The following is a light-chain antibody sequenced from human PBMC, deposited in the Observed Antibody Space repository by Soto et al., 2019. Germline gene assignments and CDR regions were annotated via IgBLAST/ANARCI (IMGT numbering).Light chain of an antibody. J-gene: IGKJ5*01. Sequence: EIVMTQSPATLSVSPGERATLSCRASQSVSSNLAWYQQKPGQAPRLLIYGASTRATGIPARFSGSGSGPEFTLTIKSLQSEDFAVYYCQQYNIWRSISFGQGTRLEIK. CDR3: QQYNIWRSIS. CDR1: QSVSSN. V-gene: IGKV3-15*01. CDR2: GAS.